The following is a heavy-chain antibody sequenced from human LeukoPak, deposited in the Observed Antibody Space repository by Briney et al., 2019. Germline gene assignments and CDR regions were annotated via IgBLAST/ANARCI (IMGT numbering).Heavy chain of an antibody. CDR1: GFTFKNYW. V-gene: IGHV3-7*01. J-gene: IGHJ6*04. CDR2: IKQDGSEK. Sequence: GGSLRLSCAASGFTFKNYWMTWVRQAPGKGLEWVANIKQDGSEKYYGDSVKGRFTISRDNAKNSLYLQMNSLRAEDTAVYYCAREWNYYGSGIMDVWGKGTTVTVSS. D-gene: IGHD3-10*01. CDR3: AREWNYYGSGIMDV.